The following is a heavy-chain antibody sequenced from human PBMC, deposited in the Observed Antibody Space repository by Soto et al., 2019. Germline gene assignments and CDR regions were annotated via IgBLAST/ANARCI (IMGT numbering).Heavy chain of an antibody. D-gene: IGHD3-3*01. CDR2: INHSGST. V-gene: IGHV4-34*01. CDR1: GGSFSGYY. Sequence: SETLSLTCAVYGGSFSGYYWSWIRQPPGKGLEWIGEINHSGSTNYNPSLKSRVTISVDTSKNQFSLKLSSVTAADTAVYYCARGEYDFWSGYQTYYYGMDVWGQRTTVTISS. J-gene: IGHJ6*02. CDR3: ARGEYDFWSGYQTYYYGMDV.